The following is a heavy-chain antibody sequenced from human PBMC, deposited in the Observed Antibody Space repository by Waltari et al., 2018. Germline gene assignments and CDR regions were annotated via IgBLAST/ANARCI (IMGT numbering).Heavy chain of an antibody. CDR1: GLSFRTSY. V-gene: IGHV3-53*01. Sequence: EVQLVQSGGGLMQPGVSLRLSCAASGLSFRTSYMAWVRRGPGKGLEWVSLLYSSGDTHYADSVTGRFTVSRDDSHNTLFLQMSGLRAEDTAVYYCASGNLESSGYYNFWGQGTLVTVSS. D-gene: IGHD5-12*01. CDR3: ASGNLESSGYYNF. J-gene: IGHJ4*02. CDR2: LYSSGDT.